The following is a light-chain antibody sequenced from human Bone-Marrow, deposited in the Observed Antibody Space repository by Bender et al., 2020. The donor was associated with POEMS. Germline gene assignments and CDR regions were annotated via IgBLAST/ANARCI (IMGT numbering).Light chain of an antibody. CDR2: DNY. CDR1: SSNIGKNY. Sequence: QSVLTQPPSVSAAPGQKVTISCSGSSSNIGKNYVSWYQQVPGTAPKLLIYDNYKRPSGIPDRFFGSRSGTSATLGITGLQTGDEADYYCGTWDSSLSAWVFGGGTMLTVL. J-gene: IGLJ3*02. CDR3: GTWDSSLSAWV. V-gene: IGLV1-51*01.